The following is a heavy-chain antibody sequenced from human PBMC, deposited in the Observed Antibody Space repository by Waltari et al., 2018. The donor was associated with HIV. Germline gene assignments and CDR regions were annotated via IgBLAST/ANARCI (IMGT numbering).Heavy chain of an antibody. Sequence: QVRMVQSGAEVKKPGASVKVSCKASGYTFTSYYLHWVRQAPGQGLEWMGTIIPSLGSTTYTQKFQGRVTMTRDQSTSPVYMELSCLTADDTAVYYCARVGPRGGGYSGYDVHFDYWGQGTLFTVSS. J-gene: IGHJ4*02. CDR1: GYTFTSYY. D-gene: IGHD5-12*01. V-gene: IGHV1-46*01. CDR2: IIPSLGST. CDR3: ARVGPRGGGYSGYDVHFDY.